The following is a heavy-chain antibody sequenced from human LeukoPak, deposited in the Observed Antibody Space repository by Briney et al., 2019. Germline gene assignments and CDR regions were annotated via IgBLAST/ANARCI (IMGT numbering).Heavy chain of an antibody. CDR1: GFTFSNCG. J-gene: IGHJ4*02. V-gene: IGHV3-30*18. CDR2: ITYDGETR. Sequence: PGGSLRLSCAASGFTFSNCGMHWVRQAPGKGLEWVGVITYDGETRYFEDSVKGRFTISRDTSKSTLYLQMISLGAEDTAVYYCVKEQGSGYYRTADYWGQGTLVTVSS. CDR3: VKEQGSGYYRTADY. D-gene: IGHD3-10*01.